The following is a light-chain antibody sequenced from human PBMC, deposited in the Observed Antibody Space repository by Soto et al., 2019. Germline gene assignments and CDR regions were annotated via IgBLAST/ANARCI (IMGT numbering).Light chain of an antibody. V-gene: IGKV3-15*01. CDR1: QSVSSN. J-gene: IGKJ2*01. CDR2: GAS. CDR3: QQYNNWPYS. Sequence: EIVMTQSPATLSVSPGERATLSCRASQSVSSNLAWYQQKPGQAPRLLIYGASTRATGIPARFSGSRSGTEFTLTISSLQSEDFAVSYCQQYNNWPYSFGKGTKLEIK.